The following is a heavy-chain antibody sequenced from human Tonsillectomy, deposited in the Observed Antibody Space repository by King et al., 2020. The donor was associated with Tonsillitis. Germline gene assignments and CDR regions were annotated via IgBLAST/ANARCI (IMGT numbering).Heavy chain of an antibody. V-gene: IGHV3-21*01. CDR3: ARGGGYYYYYMDV. CDR1: GFTFSSNS. CDR2: ISSSSSYI. Sequence: VQLVESGGGLVKPGGSLRLSCVASGFTFSSNSMNWVRQAPGKGLEWVSSISSSSSYIYYADSVRGRFTISRDNAKNSLYLQMNSLRAEDTAVYYCARGGGYYYYYMDVWGEGTTVTVSS. J-gene: IGHJ6*03. D-gene: IGHD3-16*01.